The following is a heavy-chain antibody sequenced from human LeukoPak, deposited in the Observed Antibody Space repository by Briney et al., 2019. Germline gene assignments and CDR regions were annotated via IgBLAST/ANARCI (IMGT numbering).Heavy chain of an antibody. J-gene: IGHJ4*02. V-gene: IGHV3-23*01. Sequence: GGSLRLSCAASGFTFSSYAMSWVRQAPGKGLEWVSAISGSGGSTYYADSVKGRFTISRDNSKNTLYLQMNSLRAEGTAVYYCAKNPPYCSGGSCYSYYFDYWGQGTLVTVSS. D-gene: IGHD2-15*01. CDR1: GFTFSSYA. CDR3: AKNPPYCSGGSCYSYYFDY. CDR2: ISGSGGST.